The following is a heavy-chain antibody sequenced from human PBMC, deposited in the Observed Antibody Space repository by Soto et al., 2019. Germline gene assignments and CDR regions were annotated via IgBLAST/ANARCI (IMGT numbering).Heavy chain of an antibody. J-gene: IGHJ4*02. V-gene: IGHV4-59*01. CDR2: IYYSGST. CDR3: ARAWQYSSGFFDY. D-gene: IGHD6-19*01. Sequence: SETLSLTCTVSGGSISSYYWSWIRQPPGKGLEWIGYIYYSGSTNYNPSLKSRVTISVDTSKNQFSLKLSSVTSADSAVYYCARAWQYSSGFFDYWGQGTLVTVSS. CDR1: GGSISSYY.